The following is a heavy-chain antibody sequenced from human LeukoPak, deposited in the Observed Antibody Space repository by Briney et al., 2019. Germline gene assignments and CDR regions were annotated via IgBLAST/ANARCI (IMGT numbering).Heavy chain of an antibody. Sequence: SETLSLTCTVSGGSISSGSYYWSWIRQPAGKGLEWIGRIYTSGSTNYNPSLKSRVTISVDTSKNQLSLKLSSVTAADTAVYYCARRAAGHYYFDYWGQGTLVTVSS. V-gene: IGHV4-61*02. CDR2: IYTSGST. CDR3: ARRAAGHYYFDY. CDR1: GGSISSGSYY. J-gene: IGHJ4*02. D-gene: IGHD6-13*01.